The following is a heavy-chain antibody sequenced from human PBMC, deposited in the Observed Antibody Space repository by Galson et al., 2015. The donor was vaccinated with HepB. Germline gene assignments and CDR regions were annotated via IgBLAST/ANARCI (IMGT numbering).Heavy chain of an antibody. CDR3: ASPPDSGPYYFGY. D-gene: IGHD1-26*01. Sequence: SLRLSCAASGFTFSTYAMCWVRQAPGKGLEWVSAISSSGGGTYYADSVKGRFTISRDNSHNTLYLQMNSLRAEDTALYYCASPPDSGPYYFGYCGQGTLVTVSS. J-gene: IGHJ4*02. CDR2: ISSSGGGT. V-gene: IGHV3-23*01. CDR1: GFTFSTYA.